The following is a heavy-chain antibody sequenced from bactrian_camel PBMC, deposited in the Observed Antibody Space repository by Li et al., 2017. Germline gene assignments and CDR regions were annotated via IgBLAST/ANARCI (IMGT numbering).Heavy chain of an antibody. Sequence: HVQLVESGGDLVNPGGSLRISCATSGFTFNNHWMFWVRQAPGKGHEWVSNIRNDGIITYYADSVKGRFTISRDNAKDTLYLQMNSLKIEDTGVYYCALGSSRQATMTARGKGTQVTVS. D-gene: IGHD3*01. CDR2: IRNDGIIT. V-gene: IGHV3S6*01. J-gene: IGHJ4*01. CDR1: GFTFNNHW.